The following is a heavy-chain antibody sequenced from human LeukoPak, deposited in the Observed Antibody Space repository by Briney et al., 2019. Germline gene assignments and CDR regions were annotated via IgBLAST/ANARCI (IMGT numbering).Heavy chain of an antibody. J-gene: IGHJ5*02. CDR2: MNPNSGNT. V-gene: IGHV1-8*01. CDR1: GYTFTSYD. CDR3: ARMEPGSINDYHTTVGGEDGSNWFDP. D-gene: IGHD4-23*01. Sequence: ASVKVSCKASGYTFTSYDINWVRQATGQGLEWMGWMNPNSGNTGYAQKFQGRVTMTRNTSISTAYMELSSLRSEDTAVYYCARMEPGSINDYHTTVGGEDGSNWFDPWGQGTLVTVSS.